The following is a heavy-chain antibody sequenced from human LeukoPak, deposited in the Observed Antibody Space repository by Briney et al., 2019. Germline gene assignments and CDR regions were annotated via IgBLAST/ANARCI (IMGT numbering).Heavy chain of an antibody. J-gene: IGHJ5*02. CDR3: ARGKREYNWFDP. CDR2: MNPNSGNT. Sequence: GASVKVSCKASGYTFTSYDINWVRQATGQGLEWMGWMNPNSGNTGYAQEFQGRVTMTRNTSISTAYMELSSLRSEDTAVYYCARGKREYNWFDPWGQGTLVTVSS. V-gene: IGHV1-8*01. CDR1: GYTFTSYD.